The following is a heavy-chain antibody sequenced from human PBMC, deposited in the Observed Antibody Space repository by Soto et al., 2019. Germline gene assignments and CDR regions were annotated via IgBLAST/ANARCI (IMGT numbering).Heavy chain of an antibody. V-gene: IGHV4-30-4*01. CDR1: GDSVSSGYNY. CDR3: ATESGSTYGYFDY. Sequence: SETLSLTCTVSGDSVSSGYNYWSWLRQSPGKGLEWIGYISGSGSTGYNPSLKNRLTMSVDRSKNQFTLRLTSVTAADTAVYFCATESGSTYGYFDYWGQGTQVTVSS. D-gene: IGHD5-18*01. CDR2: ISGSGST. J-gene: IGHJ4*02.